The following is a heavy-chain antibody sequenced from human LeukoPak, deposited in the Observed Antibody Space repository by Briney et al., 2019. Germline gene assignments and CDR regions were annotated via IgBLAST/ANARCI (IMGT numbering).Heavy chain of an antibody. D-gene: IGHD2-2*01. J-gene: IGHJ6*03. CDR3: ARGVTAAMFYYYMDV. CDR1: GFTFSSYW. CDR2: IKQDGSEK. V-gene: IGHV3-7*01. Sequence: GGSLRLSCAASGFTFSSYWMSWVRQAPGKGLEWVANIKQDGSEKYYVDSVKGRFTISRDNAKNSLYLQMNSLRAEDTAVYYCARGVTAAMFYYYMDVWGKGTTVTISS.